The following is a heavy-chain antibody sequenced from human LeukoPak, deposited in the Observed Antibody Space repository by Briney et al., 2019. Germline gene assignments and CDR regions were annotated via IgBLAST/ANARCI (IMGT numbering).Heavy chain of an antibody. J-gene: IGHJ5*02. CDR2: IYYSGRT. Sequence: PSETLSLTYIVSRGSVSSYYRSWIQQPPGKGLEWIGYIYYSGRTNYNPSLKSRVTISVDTSKNQFSLKLSSVTAADTAVYYCATSRGIRGYNWFDPWGQGTLVTVSS. V-gene: IGHV4-59*08. D-gene: IGHD3-16*01. CDR1: RGSVSSYY. CDR3: ATSRGIRGYNWFDP.